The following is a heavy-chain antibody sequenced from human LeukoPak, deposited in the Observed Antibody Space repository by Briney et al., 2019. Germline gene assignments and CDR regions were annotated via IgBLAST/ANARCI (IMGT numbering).Heavy chain of an antibody. V-gene: IGHV3-30*03. J-gene: IGHJ4*02. D-gene: IGHD4-23*01. CDR3: ARELYGGNSSPFDY. Sequence: GGSLRLSCAASGFTFSSYGMHWVRQAPGKGLEWVAVISYDGSNKYYADSVKGRFTISRDNSKNTLYLQMNSLRAEDTAVYYCARELYGGNSSPFDYWGQGTLVTVSS. CDR2: ISYDGSNK. CDR1: GFTFSSYG.